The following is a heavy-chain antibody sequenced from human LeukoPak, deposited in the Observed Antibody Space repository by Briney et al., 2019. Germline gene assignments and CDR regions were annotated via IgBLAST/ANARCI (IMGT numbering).Heavy chain of an antibody. Sequence: GRSLRLSCAASGFTFSSYAMHWVRQAPGKGLEWVAVISYDGSYKYYADSVKGRFTISRDNSKNTLYLQMNSLRAEDTAVYYCARALYYYDSSGYYERPFDYWGQGTLVTVSS. D-gene: IGHD3-22*01. CDR2: ISYDGSYK. V-gene: IGHV3-30-3*01. CDR1: GFTFSSYA. J-gene: IGHJ4*02. CDR3: ARALYYYDSSGYYERPFDY.